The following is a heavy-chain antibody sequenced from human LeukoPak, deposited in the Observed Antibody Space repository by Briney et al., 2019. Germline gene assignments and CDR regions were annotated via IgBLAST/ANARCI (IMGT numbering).Heavy chain of an antibody. Sequence: GGSLRLSCAASGFTFSDYYMTWIRQAPGKGLEWVSYISTSGSTIYYADSVKGRFTISRDNAKNSLYLQMNSLRAEDTAVYYCARDVIYGADGYFDYWGQGTLVTVSS. CDR2: ISTSGSTI. J-gene: IGHJ4*02. CDR3: ARDVIYGADGYFDY. D-gene: IGHD4-17*01. V-gene: IGHV3-11*01. CDR1: GFTFSDYY.